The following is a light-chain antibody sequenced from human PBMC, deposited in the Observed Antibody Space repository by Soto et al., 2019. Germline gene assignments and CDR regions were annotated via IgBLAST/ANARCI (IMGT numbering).Light chain of an antibody. CDR1: KVFSTC. J-gene: IGKJ4*01. V-gene: IGKV1-12*01. CDR3: QQGKSFPFT. CDR2: AAS. Sequence: DIQLTQSPFSVSASVGDRVTILCRAIKVFSTCLAWYQYKPGKAPNLLIFAASSLQTGVPSRFSGSGSGTDFTLTISSLQPEDFATYYCQQGKSFPFTFGGGTKVEFK.